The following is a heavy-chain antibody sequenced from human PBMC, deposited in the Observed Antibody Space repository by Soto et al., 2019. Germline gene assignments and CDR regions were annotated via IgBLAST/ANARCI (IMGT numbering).Heavy chain of an antibody. V-gene: IGHV3-64D*08. CDR2: ISSNGGST. CDR3: VKSSPGFGELFPHAGPSGY. J-gene: IGHJ4*02. D-gene: IGHD3-10*01. CDR1: GFTFSSYA. Sequence: GGSLRLSCSASGFTFSSYAMHWVRQAPGKGLEYVSAISSNGGSTYYADSVKDRFPISRDNSKNTLYLQMSSLRAEDTAVYYCVKSSPGFGELFPHAGPSGYWGQGTLVTVSS.